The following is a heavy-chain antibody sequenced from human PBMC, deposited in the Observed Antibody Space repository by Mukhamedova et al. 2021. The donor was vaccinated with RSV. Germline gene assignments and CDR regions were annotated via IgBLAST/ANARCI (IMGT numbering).Heavy chain of an antibody. Sequence: ASGYTFTGYYLHWVRQAPGQGLEWMGRTIPDSGGSNFAQKFQGRVTVTRDTSINTLYMELSDLRSDDTAVYYCARLENGIWGQGSL. CDR1: GYTFTGYY. CDR3: ARLENGI. V-gene: IGHV1-2*02. D-gene: IGHD1-1*01. J-gene: IGHJ4*02. CDR2: TIPDSGGS.